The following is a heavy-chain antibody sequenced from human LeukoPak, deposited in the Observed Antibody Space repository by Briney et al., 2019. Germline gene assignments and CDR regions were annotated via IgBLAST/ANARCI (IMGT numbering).Heavy chain of an antibody. CDR1: GGSFSGYY. V-gene: IGHV4-34*01. D-gene: IGHD3-22*01. J-gene: IGHJ4*02. Sequence: SETLSLTCAVYGGSFSGYYWSWIRQPPGKGLEWIGEINNSGSTNYNPSLKSRVTISVDTSKNQFSLTLSSVTAADTAVYYCARGYLAYYDSSGYVPYYFDYWGQGTLVTVSS. CDR2: INNSGST. CDR3: ARGYLAYYDSSGYVPYYFDY.